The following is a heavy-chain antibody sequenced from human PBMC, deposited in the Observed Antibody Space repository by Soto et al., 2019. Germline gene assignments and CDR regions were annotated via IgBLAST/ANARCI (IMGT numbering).Heavy chain of an antibody. CDR1: GFTFSDYY. Sequence: SLRLSCVASGFTFSDYYMSWIRQAPGKGLEWVSYISSSSSYTNYADSVKGRFTISRDNAKNSLYLQMNSLRAEDTAVYYCARDHHRYSGYDYIDYWGQGTLVTVSS. CDR3: ARDHHRYSGYDYIDY. J-gene: IGHJ4*02. V-gene: IGHV3-11*05. D-gene: IGHD5-12*01. CDR2: ISSSSSYT.